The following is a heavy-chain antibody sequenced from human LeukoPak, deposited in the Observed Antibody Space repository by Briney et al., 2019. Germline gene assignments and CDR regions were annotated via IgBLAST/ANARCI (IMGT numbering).Heavy chain of an antibody. D-gene: IGHD3-22*01. CDR2: TNPSGGST. V-gene: IGHV1-46*01. CDR1: GYTFTSYY. CDR3: AREDSSGYYSGNYYYYGMDV. Sequence: GASVKVSCKASGYTFTSYYMHWVRQAPGQGLEWMGITNPSGGSTSYAQKFQGRVTMTRDTSTSTVYMELSSLRSEDTAVYYCAREDSSGYYSGNYYYYGMDVWGQGTTVTVSS. J-gene: IGHJ6*02.